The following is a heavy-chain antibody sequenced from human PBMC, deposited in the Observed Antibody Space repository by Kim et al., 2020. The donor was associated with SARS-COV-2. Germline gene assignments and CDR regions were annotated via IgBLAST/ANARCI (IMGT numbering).Heavy chain of an antibody. CDR3: ASGSSRWPWDSFDY. CDR2: TYHRSNKWYN. J-gene: IGHJ4*02. Sequence: SQTLSLTCAISGDSVSSNNAAWNWIRQSPSRGLEWLGRTYHRSNKWYNGYAVSVKSRITISPDTSKNQVSLHLNSVTPEDTAVYYCASGSSRWPWDSFDYWGQGTLVTVSS. V-gene: IGHV6-1*01. CDR1: GDSVSSNNAA. D-gene: IGHD6-13*01.